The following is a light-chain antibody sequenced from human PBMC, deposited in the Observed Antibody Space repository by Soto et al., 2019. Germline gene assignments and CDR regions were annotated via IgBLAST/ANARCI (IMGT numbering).Light chain of an antibody. CDR1: QSVSLS. CDR2: GAS. CDR3: QQYHIWPSWT. Sequence: EIVLTQSPATLSVSLGDSATLSCRASQSVSLSLAWYQMRPGQPPRLLIYGASTRATDIPARFSGSGSGTDFTLTISSLQSEDFSVSFCQQYHIWPSWTFGQATKVELK. J-gene: IGKJ1*01. V-gene: IGKV3-15*01.